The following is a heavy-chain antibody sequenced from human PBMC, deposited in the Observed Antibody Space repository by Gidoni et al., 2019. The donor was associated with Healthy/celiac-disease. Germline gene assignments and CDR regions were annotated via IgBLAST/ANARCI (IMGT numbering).Heavy chain of an antibody. V-gene: IGHV4-39*01. Sequence: QLQLQESGPGLVKPSETLSLTCTVSGGSISSSSYYGGWIRQPPGKGLEWIGRIYYSGSTYYNPSLKSRVTISVETSKNQFSLKLSSVTAADTAVYYCARRDTAHEYWGQGTLVTVSS. CDR3: ARRDTAHEY. CDR2: IYYSGST. J-gene: IGHJ4*02. D-gene: IGHD5-18*01. CDR1: GGSISSSSYY.